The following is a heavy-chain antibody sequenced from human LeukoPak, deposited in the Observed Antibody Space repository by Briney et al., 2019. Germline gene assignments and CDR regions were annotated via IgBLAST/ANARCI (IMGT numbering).Heavy chain of an antibody. J-gene: IGHJ4*02. D-gene: IGHD3-22*01. Sequence: SETLSLTYAVYGGSFSGYYWSWIRQPPGKGLEWIGEINHSGSTNYNPSLKSRVTISVDTSKNQFSLKLSSMTAADTAVYYCASVYDSSGYYPFWGQGTLVTVSS. V-gene: IGHV4-34*01. CDR2: INHSGST. CDR1: GGSFSGYY. CDR3: ASVYDSSGYYPF.